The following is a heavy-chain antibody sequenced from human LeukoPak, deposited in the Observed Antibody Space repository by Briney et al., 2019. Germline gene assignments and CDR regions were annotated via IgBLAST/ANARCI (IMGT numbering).Heavy chain of an antibody. Sequence: GESLKISCKGSGYSFTSYWIGWVRQMPGKGLEWTGIIYPGDSDTRYSPSFQGQVTISADKSISTAYLQWSSLKASDTAMYYCARHIITDYYYYYMDVWGKGTTVTVSS. CDR1: GYSFTSYW. D-gene: IGHD3-16*01. J-gene: IGHJ6*03. V-gene: IGHV5-51*01. CDR3: ARHIITDYYYYYMDV. CDR2: IYPGDSDT.